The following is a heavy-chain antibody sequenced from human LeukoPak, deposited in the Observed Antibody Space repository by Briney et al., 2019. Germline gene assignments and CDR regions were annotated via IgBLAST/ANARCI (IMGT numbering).Heavy chain of an antibody. D-gene: IGHD5-18*01. CDR1: GFTFSSYG. CDR3: AKDKRRYSYGYGDAFDI. CDR2: ISYDGSNK. V-gene: IGHV3-30*18. Sequence: GGSLRLSCAASGFTFSSYGMHWVRQAPGKGLEWVAVISYDGSNKYYADSVKGRFTISRDNSKNTLYLQMNSLRAEDTALYYCAKDKRRYSYGYGDAFDIWGQGTMVTVSS. J-gene: IGHJ3*02.